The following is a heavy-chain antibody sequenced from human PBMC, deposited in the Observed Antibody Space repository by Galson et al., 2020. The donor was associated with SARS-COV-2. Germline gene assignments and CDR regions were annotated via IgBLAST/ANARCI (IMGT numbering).Heavy chain of an antibody. CDR1: GFTFRGYW. D-gene: IGHD1-1*01. J-gene: IGHJ4*02. V-gene: IGHV3-7*01. CDR2: IKRDGTQE. Sequence: GGSLRPSCTASGFTFRGYWMTWVRQPPGRGLEWVAYIKRDGTQEDYVDSARGRFTISRDNVASSVYLQMNSLRAEDTAVYYCARILPSGYFDHWGQGTLVTVS. CDR3: ARILPSGYFDH.